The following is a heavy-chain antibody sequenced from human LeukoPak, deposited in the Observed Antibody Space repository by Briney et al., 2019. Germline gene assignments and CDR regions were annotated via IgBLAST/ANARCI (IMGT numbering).Heavy chain of an antibody. V-gene: IGHV3-30*03. D-gene: IGHD3-10*01. CDR1: GFTFSSYG. CDR2: ISYDGSNK. Sequence: GGSLRLSCAASGFTFSSYGMHWVRQAPGKGLEWVAVISYDGSNKYYAGSVKGRFTISRDNSKNTLYLQMNSLRAEDTAVYYCVGSYFDYWGQGTLVTVSS. CDR3: VGSYFDY. J-gene: IGHJ4*02.